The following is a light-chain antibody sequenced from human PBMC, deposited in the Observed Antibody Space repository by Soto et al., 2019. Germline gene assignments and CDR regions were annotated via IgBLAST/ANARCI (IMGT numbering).Light chain of an antibody. Sequence: ILLTQSPATLSLSPGERATLSCRASQSVRRYLAWYQQKPGQAPRLLIYDASTRATGIPARFSGSGSETDFTLTISRLEPEDFAVYYCQHYGSSPPITFGQGTRLEIK. V-gene: IGKV3-20*01. J-gene: IGKJ5*01. CDR3: QHYGSSPPIT. CDR2: DAS. CDR1: QSVRRY.